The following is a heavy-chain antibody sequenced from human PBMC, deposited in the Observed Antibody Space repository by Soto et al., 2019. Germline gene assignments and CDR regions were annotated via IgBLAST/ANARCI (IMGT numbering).Heavy chain of an antibody. CDR1: GFTFSDYY. CDR3: ARIQLWFGELGAFDI. Sequence: QVQLVESGGGLVKPGGSLRLSCAASGFTFSDYYMSWIRQAPGKGLEWVSYISSSSSYTNYADSVKGRFTISRDNAKNSLYLQMNSLRAEDTAVYYCARIQLWFGELGAFDIWGQGTMVTVSS. CDR2: ISSSSSYT. J-gene: IGHJ3*02. D-gene: IGHD3-10*01. V-gene: IGHV3-11*06.